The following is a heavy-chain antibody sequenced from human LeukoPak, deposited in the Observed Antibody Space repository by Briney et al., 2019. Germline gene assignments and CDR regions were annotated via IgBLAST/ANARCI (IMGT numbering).Heavy chain of an antibody. J-gene: IGHJ4*02. CDR3: ARMNGAALDY. Sequence: ASVKVSCKGSGDTITSYTINWVRQAPGQGLEWMGRSSAYNGNTNYAQILQGRVTMTADTSTSTVYMELRNLRSDDTAVYYCARMNGAALDYWGQGTLDTVSS. V-gene: IGHV1-18*01. D-gene: IGHD1-1*01. CDR1: GDTITSYT. CDR2: SSAYNGNT.